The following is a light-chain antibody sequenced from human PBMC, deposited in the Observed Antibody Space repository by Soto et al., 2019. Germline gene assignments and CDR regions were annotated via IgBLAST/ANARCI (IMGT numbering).Light chain of an antibody. CDR3: SPYTSSSTYV. Sequence: QSALTQPASVSGSPGQSITISCTGTSSDVGGYNYVSWYQQHPGKAPKLMIYEVSNRPPGVSNRFSGSKSGNTASLTISGLQAEDEADYYCSPYTSSSTYVFGTGTKVTVL. CDR2: EVS. J-gene: IGLJ1*01. V-gene: IGLV2-14*01. CDR1: SSDVGGYNY.